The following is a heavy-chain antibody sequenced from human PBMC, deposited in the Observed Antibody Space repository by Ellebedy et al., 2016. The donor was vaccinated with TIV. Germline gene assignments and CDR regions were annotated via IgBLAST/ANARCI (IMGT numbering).Heavy chain of an antibody. J-gene: IGHJ1*01. CDR1: GFSLSTSGVG. Sequence: SGPTLVKPTQTLTLTCTFSGFSLSTSGVGVGWIRQPPGKGLEWIGYIYYSGSTNYNPSLKSRVTISVDTSKNQFSLKLSSVTAADTAVYYCARGKRITMVRGVIPQHWGQGTLVTVSS. CDR3: ARGKRITMVRGVIPQH. CDR2: IYYSGST. V-gene: IGHV4-61*05. D-gene: IGHD3-10*01.